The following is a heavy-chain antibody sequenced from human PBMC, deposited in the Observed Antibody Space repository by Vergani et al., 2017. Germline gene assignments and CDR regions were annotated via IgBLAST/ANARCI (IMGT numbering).Heavy chain of an antibody. CDR2: IYYSGST. CDR1: GGSISSYY. D-gene: IGHD4-17*01. J-gene: IGHJ6*03. V-gene: IGHV4-59*01. CDR3: ARAMGYGDVYYYYYYYMDV. Sequence: QVQLQESGPGLVKPSETLSLTCTVSGGSISSYYWSWIRQPPGKGLEWIGYIYYSGSTNYNPSLKSRVTISVDTSKNQFYLKLSSVTAADTAVYYCARAMGYGDVYYYYYYYMDVWGKGTTVTVSS.